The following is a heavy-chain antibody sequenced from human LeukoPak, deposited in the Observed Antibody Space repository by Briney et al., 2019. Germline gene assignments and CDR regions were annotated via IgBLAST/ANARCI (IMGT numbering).Heavy chain of an antibody. Sequence: PGGSLRLSCAASGFTFSSYWMHWVRQAPGKGLEWVSSISSSSSYIYYADSVKGRFTISRDNAKNSLYLQMNSLRAEDTAVYYCARDGRPYYYDSSGHLDVWGKGTTVTVSS. V-gene: IGHV3-21*01. J-gene: IGHJ6*04. CDR3: ARDGRPYYYDSSGHLDV. CDR2: ISSSSSYI. CDR1: GFTFSSYW. D-gene: IGHD3-22*01.